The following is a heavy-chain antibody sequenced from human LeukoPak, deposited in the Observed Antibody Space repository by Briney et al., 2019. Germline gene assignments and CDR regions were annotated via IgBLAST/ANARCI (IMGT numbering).Heavy chain of an antibody. Sequence: GGSLRLSCAAAGFSVGSTYMTWIRQTPDKGLEWVSVIGTGGSTYYTDSVKGRFTISRDSSKNTLYLQMNSLRAEDTAAYYCAKAPNSNLGSWGQGTLVTVSS. CDR3: AKAPNSNLGS. V-gene: IGHV3-66*01. J-gene: IGHJ4*02. CDR2: IGTGGST. CDR1: GFSVGSTY. D-gene: IGHD1-1*01.